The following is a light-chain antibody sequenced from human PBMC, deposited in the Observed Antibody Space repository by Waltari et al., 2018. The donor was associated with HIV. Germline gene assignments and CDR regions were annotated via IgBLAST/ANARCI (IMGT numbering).Light chain of an antibody. CDR1: QTISDW. Sequence: EIKMTQTTSALSASVGDRVTITCRASQTISDWLAWYQQRPWKAPKLLIFKASGLESGVPARFSGSLSGTEFTLSISRLQPDDRATYYCHQYSTLPGTFGQGTKVEI. J-gene: IGKJ1*01. CDR3: HQYSTLPGT. V-gene: IGKV1-5*03. CDR2: KAS.